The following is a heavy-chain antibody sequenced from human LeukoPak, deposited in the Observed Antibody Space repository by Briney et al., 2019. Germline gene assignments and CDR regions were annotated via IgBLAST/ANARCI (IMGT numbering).Heavy chain of an antibody. Sequence: MTSETLSLTCTVSGGSISSSSYYWGWIRQPPGKGLEWIGSIYYSGSTYYNPSLKSRVTISVDTSKNQFSLKLSSVTAADTAVYYCARHGYCSSTSCYGVDYWGQGTLVTVSS. J-gene: IGHJ4*02. CDR2: IYYSGST. CDR1: GGSISSSSYY. CDR3: ARHGYCSSTSCYGVDY. D-gene: IGHD2-2*03. V-gene: IGHV4-39*01.